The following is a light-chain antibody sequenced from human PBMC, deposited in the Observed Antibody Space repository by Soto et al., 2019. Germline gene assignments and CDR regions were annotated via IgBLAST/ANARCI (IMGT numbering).Light chain of an antibody. Sequence: QSALTQPASVSGSPGQSITISCTGTSSDIGGYNYISWYQQLPGKAPKFIIYDVRNRPSGVSNRFSGSRSGNKASLTISGLQDEDEADYYCSSYTSSSTVIFGGGTKLTVL. CDR1: SSDIGGYNY. CDR2: DVR. CDR3: SSYTSSSTVI. J-gene: IGLJ2*01. V-gene: IGLV2-14*01.